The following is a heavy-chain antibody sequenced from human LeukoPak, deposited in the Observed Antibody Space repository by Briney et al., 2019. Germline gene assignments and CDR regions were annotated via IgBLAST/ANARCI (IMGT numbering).Heavy chain of an antibody. V-gene: IGHV4-59*08. D-gene: IGHD4-17*01. CDR2: IYYSGST. Sequence: SETLSLTCTVSGGSISSYYWSWIRQPPGKGLEWIGYIYYSGSTNYNPSLKSRVTISVDTSKNQFSLRLTSVTAADTAVYYCARALYSMTTVTTEYWFDYWGQGTLVTVSS. CDR3: ARALYSMTTVTTEYWFDY. CDR1: GGSISSYY. J-gene: IGHJ4*02.